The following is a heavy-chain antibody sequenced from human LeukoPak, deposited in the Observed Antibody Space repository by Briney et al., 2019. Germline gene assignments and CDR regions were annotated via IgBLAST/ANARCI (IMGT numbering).Heavy chain of an antibody. CDR1: GDSIGSSSYY. V-gene: IGHV4-39*07. Sequence: SETLSLTCTVSGDSIGSSSYYWGWIRQAPGKGLEWIGSIYYSGNTYYNPSLKSRVTISVDTSKNQFSLKLSSVTTADTAVYYCARDGGSTYFDYWGQGTLVTVSS. CDR2: IYYSGNT. J-gene: IGHJ4*02. D-gene: IGHD6-13*01. CDR3: ARDGGSTYFDY.